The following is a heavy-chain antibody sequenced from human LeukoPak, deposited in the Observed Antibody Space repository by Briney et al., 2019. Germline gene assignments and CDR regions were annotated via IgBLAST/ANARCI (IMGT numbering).Heavy chain of an antibody. Sequence: GASVKVSCKASGYTFTDYYMHWMRQAPGQGLEWMGWINPNSGGTNYAQKFQGRVTMTRDTSISTAYMELSRLRSDDTAVYYCARVGWSRIAVAGPHYYGMDVWGQGTTVTVSS. CDR1: GYTFTDYY. V-gene: IGHV1-2*02. J-gene: IGHJ6*02. D-gene: IGHD6-19*01. CDR3: ARVGWSRIAVAGPHYYGMDV. CDR2: INPNSGGT.